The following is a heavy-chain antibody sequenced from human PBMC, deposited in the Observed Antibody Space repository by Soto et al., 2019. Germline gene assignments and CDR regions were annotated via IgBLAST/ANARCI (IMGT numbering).Heavy chain of an antibody. CDR1: GFTFSSFW. Sequence: PWRSLRHYCAVSGFTFSSFWMHCIRQDTGKGLVWVSRINSDRSSTSYAESVKGRFTISRDNAKNTLYLQMNSLRAEDMAVDYCSRHLAGNRDYWGQGPLVTVSS. D-gene: IGHD3-3*02. CDR3: SRHLAGNRDY. J-gene: IGHJ4*02. CDR2: INSDRSST. V-gene: IGHV3-74*01.